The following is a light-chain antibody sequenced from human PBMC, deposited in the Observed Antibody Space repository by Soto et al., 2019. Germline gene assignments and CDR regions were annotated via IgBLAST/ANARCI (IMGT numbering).Light chain of an antibody. CDR3: QQYGSSPLT. J-gene: IGKJ4*01. Sequence: EIVLTQSPDTLTLSPGERATLSCRASQSVRSNYLAWYQQKPGQAPRFLIYDASSRATGIPDRFSGSGSGTDFTLTISRLEPGDFAVYYCQQYGSSPLTFGGGTKVDIK. CDR1: QSVRSNY. CDR2: DAS. V-gene: IGKV3-20*01.